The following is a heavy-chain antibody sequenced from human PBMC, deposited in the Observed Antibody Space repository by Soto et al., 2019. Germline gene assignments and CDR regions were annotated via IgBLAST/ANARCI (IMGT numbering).Heavy chain of an antibody. CDR3: ASTRYCTNGVCYKSPYYFDY. CDR1: GGSISSSSYY. D-gene: IGHD2-8*01. V-gene: IGHV4-39*01. CDR2: IYYSGST. J-gene: IGHJ4*02. Sequence: PSETLSLTCTVSGGSISSSSYYWGWIRQPAGKGLEWIGSIYYSGSTYYNPSLKSRVTISVDTSKNQFSLKLSSVTAADTAVYYCASTRYCTNGVCYKSPYYFDYWGQGTLVTVSS.